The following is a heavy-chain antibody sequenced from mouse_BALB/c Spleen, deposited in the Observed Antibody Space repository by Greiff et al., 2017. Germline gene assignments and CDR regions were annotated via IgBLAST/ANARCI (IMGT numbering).Heavy chain of an antibody. CDR3: ARYRYDGGVWFAY. V-gene: IGHV1-7*01. CDR2: INPSTGYT. J-gene: IGHJ3*01. CDR1: GYTFTSYW. D-gene: IGHD2-14*01. Sequence: VQLVESGAELAKPGASVKMSCKASGYTFTSYWMHWVKQRPGQGLEWIGYINPSTGYTEYNQKFKDKATLTADKSSSTAYMQLSSLTSEDSAVYYCARYRYDGGVWFAYWGQGTLVTVSA.